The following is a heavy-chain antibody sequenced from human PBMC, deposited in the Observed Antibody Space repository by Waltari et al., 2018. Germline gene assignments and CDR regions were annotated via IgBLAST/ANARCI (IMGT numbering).Heavy chain of an antibody. CDR3: VGQSINVVFDS. Sequence: QVQLQESGPGLVKPSGTLSLTCAVSGASTRSRDWWSWVRQPPGKGLEWLGEIYRDGSTLYNPSLRGRVTISGDQTNNLFSLKVTSMTAADTAVYYCVGQSINVVFDSWGPGTLVTVSS. CDR1: GASTRSRDW. D-gene: IGHD2-21*01. J-gene: IGHJ4*02. CDR2: IYRDGST. V-gene: IGHV4-4*02.